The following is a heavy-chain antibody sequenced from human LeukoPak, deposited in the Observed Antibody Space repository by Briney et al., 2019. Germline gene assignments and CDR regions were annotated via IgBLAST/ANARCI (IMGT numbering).Heavy chain of an antibody. V-gene: IGHV3-23*01. D-gene: IGHD1-26*01. Sequence: PGGSLRLSCAASGFTFSTYAMSWVRQAPGKGLEWVSAIGGSGGSTYYADSVKGRFTISRDNSKNTLYLQMNSLRAEDTAVYYCAKGVRGATYTVDYWGQGTLVTVSS. J-gene: IGHJ4*02. CDR2: IGGSGGST. CDR3: AKGVRGATYTVDY. CDR1: GFTFSTYA.